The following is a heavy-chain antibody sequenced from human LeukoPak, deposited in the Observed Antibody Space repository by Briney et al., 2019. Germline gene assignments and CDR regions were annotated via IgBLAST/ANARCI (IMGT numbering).Heavy chain of an antibody. CDR1: GGSISSYY. CDR2: IYDIGRT. CDR3: ARATIKSTTAARPAFLFDY. Sequence: SETLSLTCTVSGGSISSYYWSWIRQPSGKGLEWIGYIYDIGRTNYNPSLQSRVTISIDTSKNQFSLSLNSVTAADTAVYYCARATIKSTTAARPAFLFDYWGQGTLVTVSS. D-gene: IGHD6-6*01. V-gene: IGHV4-59*01. J-gene: IGHJ4*02.